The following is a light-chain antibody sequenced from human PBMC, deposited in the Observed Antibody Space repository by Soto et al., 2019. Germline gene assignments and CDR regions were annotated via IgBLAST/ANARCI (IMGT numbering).Light chain of an antibody. J-gene: IGLJ1*01. V-gene: IGLV2-23*01. CDR1: SRDVGGYNY. CDR2: EGH. CDR3: CLYIGATTYV. Sequence: QSALTQPASVSGSPGQSVTISCTGTSRDVGGYNYVSWYQQHPGKAPKVMISEGHRRPSGVPDRFSGSTSVNSASLTISGLQADDEADYYCCLYIGATTYVFGTGTKLTVL.